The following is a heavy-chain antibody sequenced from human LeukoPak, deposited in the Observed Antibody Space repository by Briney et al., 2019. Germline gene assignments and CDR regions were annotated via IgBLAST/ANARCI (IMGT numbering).Heavy chain of an antibody. V-gene: IGHV3-23*01. CDR2: IIDSGEST. CDR1: GFTFSIYA. J-gene: IGHJ6*03. CDR3: AKLGGQELHNYYVAV. Sequence: GGSLRLSCAASGFTFSIYAMRWVRHAPGKALEWVSGIIDSGESTYYANFAKGRFTISRDNSNNTLYLQMNSLRAEDTAVYYCAKLGGQELHNYYVAVCGKGTTVAVSS. D-gene: IGHD3-16*01.